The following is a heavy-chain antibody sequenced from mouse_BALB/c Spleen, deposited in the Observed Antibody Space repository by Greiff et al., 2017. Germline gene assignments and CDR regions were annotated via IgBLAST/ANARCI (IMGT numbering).Heavy chain of an antibody. CDR2: IYPGNSDT. Sequence: VQLQQSGTVLARPGASVKMSCTASGYTFTSYWMHWVQQRPGQGLEWIGSIYPGNSDTSYNQKFKGKAKLTAVTSTSTAYMELSSLTNEDSAVYYCTKIYGYYAMDYWGPGTSVTVSS. CDR1: GYTFTSYW. V-gene: IGHV1-5*01. J-gene: IGHJ4*01. CDR3: TKIYGYYAMDY. D-gene: IGHD1-1*01.